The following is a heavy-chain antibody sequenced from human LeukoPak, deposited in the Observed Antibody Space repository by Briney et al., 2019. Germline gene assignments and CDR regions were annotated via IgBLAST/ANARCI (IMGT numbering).Heavy chain of an antibody. CDR3: ARDSGCGVTRCEEPTRAFDI. D-gene: IGHD3-10*01. V-gene: IGHV4-39*07. CDR2: IHYSGIT. Sequence: SETLSLTCTVSGGSISSSSYYWGWIRQPPGKGLEWIANIHYSGITQYNPSLKSRVTISVDTSKNQFSLKLSSVTAADTAVYYCARDSGCGVTRCEEPTRAFDIWGQGTMVTVSS. CDR1: GGSISSSSYY. J-gene: IGHJ3*02.